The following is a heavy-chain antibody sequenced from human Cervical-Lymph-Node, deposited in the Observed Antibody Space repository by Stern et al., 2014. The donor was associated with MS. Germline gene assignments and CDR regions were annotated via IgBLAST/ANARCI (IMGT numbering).Heavy chain of an antibody. Sequence: QVQLVQSGAEVTKPASSVKVSCKASGGTFSKFPSSWVRQAPGQGLEWMGVIFPVFGTPTYAQEFRGRVPITAGVSTSTVYMELSSLRSDDTAVYYCALSSETSDRWYSLGYDLWGQGTLVTVSS. CDR2: IFPVFGTP. CDR1: GGTFSKFP. D-gene: IGHD6-13*01. CDR3: ALSSETSDRWYSLGYDL. V-gene: IGHV1-69*01. J-gene: IGHJ5*02.